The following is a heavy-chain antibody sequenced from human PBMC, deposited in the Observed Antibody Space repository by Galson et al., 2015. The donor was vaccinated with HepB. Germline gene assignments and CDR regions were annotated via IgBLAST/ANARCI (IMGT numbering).Heavy chain of an antibody. CDR3: ARDPGEGGVSPGDY. CDR1: GFTFSSYG. Sequence: SLRLSCAASGFTFSSYGMHWVRQAPGKGLEWVAVIWYDGSNKYYADSVKGRFTISRDNSKNTLYLQMNSLRAEDTAVYYCARDPGEGGVSPGDYWGQGTLVTVSS. J-gene: IGHJ4*02. D-gene: IGHD3-16*01. V-gene: IGHV3-33*01. CDR2: IWYDGSNK.